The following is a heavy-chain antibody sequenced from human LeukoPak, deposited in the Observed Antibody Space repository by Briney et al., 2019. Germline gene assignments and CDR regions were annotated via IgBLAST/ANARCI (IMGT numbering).Heavy chain of an antibody. J-gene: IGHJ6*02. V-gene: IGHV1-69*04. CDR3: ASNLHYDILTGYTMGYYYYGMDV. D-gene: IGHD3-9*01. Sequence: SVKVSCKASGGTFSSYAISWVRQAPGQGLEWMGRIIPIPGIANYAQKFQGRVTITADKSTSTAYMELSSLRSEDTAVYYCASNLHYDILTGYTMGYYYYGMDVWGQGTTVTVSS. CDR2: IIPIPGIA. CDR1: GGTFSSYA.